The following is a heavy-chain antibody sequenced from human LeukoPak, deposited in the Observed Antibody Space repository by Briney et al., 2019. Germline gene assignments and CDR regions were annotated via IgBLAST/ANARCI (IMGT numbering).Heavy chain of an antibody. J-gene: IGHJ3*02. Sequence: SETLSLTCTVSGGSISSYYWSWIRQPPGKGLEWIGYIYYSGSTNYNPSLKSRVTISVDTSKNPCSLKLSSVTAADTAVYYCARDPPEKNALDIWGQGTMVTVSS. CDR2: IYYSGST. CDR1: GGSISSYY. V-gene: IGHV4-59*01. CDR3: ARDPPEKNALDI. D-gene: IGHD5-24*01.